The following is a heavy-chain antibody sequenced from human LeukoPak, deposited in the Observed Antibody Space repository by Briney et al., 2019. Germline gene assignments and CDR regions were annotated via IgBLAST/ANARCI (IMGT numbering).Heavy chain of an antibody. CDR2: IYYSGST. V-gene: IGHV4-59*01. CDR1: GGSISSYY. Sequence: SETLSLTCTASGGSISSYYWSWIRQPPGKGLEWIGYIYYSGSTNYNPSLKSRVTISVDTSKNQFSLKLSSVTAADTAVYYCARAPRRYYFDYWGQGTLVTVSS. J-gene: IGHJ4*02. CDR3: ARAPRRYYFDY.